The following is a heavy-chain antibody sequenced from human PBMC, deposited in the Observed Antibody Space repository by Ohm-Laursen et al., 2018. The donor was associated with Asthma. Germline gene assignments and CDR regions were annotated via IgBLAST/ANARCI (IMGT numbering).Heavy chain of an antibody. CDR3: AREWGLLDAFDI. J-gene: IGHJ3*02. CDR1: GFTFSNYA. D-gene: IGHD1-26*01. CDR2: ISDDGRNK. V-gene: IGHV3-30*04. Sequence: SLRLSCAASGFTFSNYAIHWVRQAPDKGLEWVAVISDDGRNKYYADSVKGRFTISRDNSKNTLYLQMNSLRAEDTAVYYCAREWGLLDAFDIWGQGTMVTVSS.